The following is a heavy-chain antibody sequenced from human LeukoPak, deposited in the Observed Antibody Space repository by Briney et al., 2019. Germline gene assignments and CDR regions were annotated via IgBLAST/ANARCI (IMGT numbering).Heavy chain of an antibody. D-gene: IGHD4-17*01. V-gene: IGHV1-2*02. CDR2: INPNSGGT. CDR3: ARETYGRDAFDI. Sequence: GASVKVSCKASGYTFTGYYMHWVRQAPGQGLEWMGWINPNSGGTNYAQKFQGRVTMTRDTSTSTVYMELSSLRSEDTAVYYCARETYGRDAFDIWGQGTMVTVSS. J-gene: IGHJ3*02. CDR1: GYTFTGYY.